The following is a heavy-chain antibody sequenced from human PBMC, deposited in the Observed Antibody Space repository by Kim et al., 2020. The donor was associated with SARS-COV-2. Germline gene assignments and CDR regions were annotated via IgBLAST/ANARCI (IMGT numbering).Heavy chain of an antibody. CDR3: ARDREAFRGYCSSTSCYGRFDY. J-gene: IGHJ4*02. V-gene: IGHV3-11*01. CDR2: ISSSGSTI. D-gene: IGHD2-2*01. Sequence: GGSLRLSCAASGFTFSDYYMSWIRQAPGKGLEWVSYISSSGSTIYYADSVKGRFTISRDNAKNSLYLQMNSLRAEDTAVYYCARDREAFRGYCSSTSCYGRFDYWGQGTLVTVSS. CDR1: GFTFSDYY.